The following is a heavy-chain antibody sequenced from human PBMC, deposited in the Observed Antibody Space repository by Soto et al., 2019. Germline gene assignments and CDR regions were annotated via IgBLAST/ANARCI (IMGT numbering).Heavy chain of an antibody. CDR2: GYHGGNT. V-gene: IGHV4-39*01. Sequence: QLQRQESGPGLVKPSETQSLTCTVSGGSISSNSYYWAWIRQPPGKGLEWIGSGYHGGNTYYNPSHKSRVTISVDTSTNQFSLKLNSVTAADTAVYYCARHLSGYGYLYFEYWGQGILVTVSS. J-gene: IGHJ4*02. CDR1: GGSISSNSYY. CDR3: ARHLSGYGYLYFEY. D-gene: IGHD5-18*01.